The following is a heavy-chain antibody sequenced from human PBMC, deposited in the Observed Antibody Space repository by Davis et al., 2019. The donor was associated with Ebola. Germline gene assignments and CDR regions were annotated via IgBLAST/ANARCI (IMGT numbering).Heavy chain of an antibody. Sequence: KFQGRVTITRDTSASTAYMELSSLRSEDTAVYYCAREAALTLGAFDYWGRGTLVTVSS. J-gene: IGHJ4*02. V-gene: IGHV1-3*01. CDR3: AREAALTLGAFDY. D-gene: IGHD7-27*01.